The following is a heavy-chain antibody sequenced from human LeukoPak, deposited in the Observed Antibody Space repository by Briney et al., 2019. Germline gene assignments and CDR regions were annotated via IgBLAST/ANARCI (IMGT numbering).Heavy chain of an antibody. V-gene: IGHV3-30*02. J-gene: IGHJ5*02. CDR2: IRYDGSNK. D-gene: IGHD2-15*01. CDR1: GFTFSSYG. Sequence: PGGSLRLSCAASGFTFSSYGMHWVRQAPGKGLEWVAFIRYDGSNKYYADSVKGRFTISRDDAKSTLYLQMNSLRAEDTAVYYCVRGGASTWSWGQGTLVTVSS. CDR3: VRGGASTWS.